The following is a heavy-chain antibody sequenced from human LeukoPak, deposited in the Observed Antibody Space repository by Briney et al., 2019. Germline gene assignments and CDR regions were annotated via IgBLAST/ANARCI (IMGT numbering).Heavy chain of an antibody. CDR2: INSDGSST. V-gene: IGHV3-74*01. CDR1: GFTFSSSW. D-gene: IGHD6-19*01. CDR3: ARDRGGSGPTTTDY. J-gene: IGHJ4*02. Sequence: QTGGSLRLSCAASGFTFSSSWMHWVRQAPGKGLVWVSRINSDGSSTIYADSVKGRFTISRDNAKNTLYLQLNSLRAEDTAVYYCARDRGGSGPTTTDYWGQGTLVTVSS.